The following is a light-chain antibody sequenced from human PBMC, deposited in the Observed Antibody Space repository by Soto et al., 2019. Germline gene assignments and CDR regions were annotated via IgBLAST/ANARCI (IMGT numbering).Light chain of an antibody. CDR2: DAS. CDR1: QSMSSN. J-gene: IGKJ4*01. CDR3: QLRGNWPPT. V-gene: IGKV3-11*01. Sequence: EIVLTQSPATLSLSPGERATLSCRASQSMSSNLAWYQQKPGQAPRLLIYDASNRATGIPAWFSGGGTGTDFTLTISSLEPEDFAVYYCQLRGNWPPTFGGGTKVEIK.